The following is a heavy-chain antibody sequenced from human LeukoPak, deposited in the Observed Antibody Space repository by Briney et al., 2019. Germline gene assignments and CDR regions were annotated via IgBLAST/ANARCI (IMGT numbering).Heavy chain of an antibody. CDR1: GFTVSSNY. D-gene: IGHD3-16*01. J-gene: IGHJ4*02. CDR2: IYSGGST. Sequence: GGSLRLSCAASGFTVSSNYMSWVRQAPGKGLEWVSVIYSGGSTYYADSVKGRFTISRDNSKNTLYLQMNNLRAGDTAVYYCARDRGGNYFDYWGQGTLVTVSS. V-gene: IGHV3-53*01. CDR3: ARDRGGNYFDY.